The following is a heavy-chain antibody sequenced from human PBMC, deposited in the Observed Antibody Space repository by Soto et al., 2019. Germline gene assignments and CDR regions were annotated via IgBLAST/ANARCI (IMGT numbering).Heavy chain of an antibody. CDR1: GFTFSSYA. Sequence: VQLVESGGGVVQPGRSLRLSCAASGFTFSSYAMHWVRQAPGKGLEWVAVISYDGSNKYYADSVKGRFTISRDNSKNTLYLQMNSLRAEDTAVYYCVWDYYYYYGMDVWGQGTTVTVSS. J-gene: IGHJ6*02. CDR2: ISYDGSNK. D-gene: IGHD1-26*01. CDR3: VWDYYYYYGMDV. V-gene: IGHV3-30-3*01.